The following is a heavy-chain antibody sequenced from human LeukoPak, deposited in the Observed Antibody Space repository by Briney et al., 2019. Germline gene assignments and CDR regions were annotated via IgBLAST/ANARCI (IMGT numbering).Heavy chain of an antibody. CDR2: INRDGSTT. CDR1: GFTFSSYW. V-gene: IGHV3-74*01. CDR3: ARADYYRFDY. D-gene: IGHD3-9*01. J-gene: IGHJ4*02. Sequence: GGSLRLSCAASGFTFSSYWMHRVRETPGKGLVWVSRINRDGSTTDYADSVKGRFTISRDNAKNTLYLQMNSLRAEDTAVYYCARADYYRFDYWGQGTLVTVSS.